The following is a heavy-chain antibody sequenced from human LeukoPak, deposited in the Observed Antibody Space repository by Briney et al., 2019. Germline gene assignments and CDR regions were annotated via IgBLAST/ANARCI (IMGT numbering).Heavy chain of an antibody. Sequence: KPSETLSLTCTVSGGSISSYYWSWIRQPAGKGLEWIGRIYTSGSTNYNPSLKSRVTMSVDTSKNQFSLKLSSVTAADTAVYYCARDYYDSSGYYYRSHNWFDPWGQGTLVTVSS. CDR3: ARDYYDSSGYYYRSHNWFDP. D-gene: IGHD3-22*01. CDR2: IYTSGST. CDR1: GGSISSYY. J-gene: IGHJ5*02. V-gene: IGHV4-4*07.